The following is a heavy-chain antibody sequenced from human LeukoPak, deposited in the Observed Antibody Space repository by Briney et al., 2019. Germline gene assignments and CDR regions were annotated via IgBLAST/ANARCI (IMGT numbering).Heavy chain of an antibody. V-gene: IGHV1-69*04. CDR1: GGTFSSYA. J-gene: IGHJ4*02. CDR3: ARADSSSWYGDY. CDR2: IIPILGIA. Sequence: SVKVSCKASGGTFSSYAISWVRQAPGQGLEWMGRIIPILGIANYAQKFQGRVTITADKSTSTAYMELSSLRSEDTAVYYCARADSSSWYGDYWDQGTLVTVSS. D-gene: IGHD6-13*01.